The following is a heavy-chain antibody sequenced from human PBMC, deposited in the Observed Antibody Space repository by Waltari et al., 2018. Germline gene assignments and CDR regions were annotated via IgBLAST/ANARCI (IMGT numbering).Heavy chain of an antibody. Sequence: EVQLVESGGGLVQPGGSLSLSCEASGFPFSSSYMHWVRQAPGKGLVWVSRINTDGSSTNYADSVKGRFTISRDNGKNTLYLQMNSLRAEDAAVYYCARDGGGNGYIHYWGQGTLVTVSS. CDR2: INTDGSST. D-gene: IGHD3-16*01. V-gene: IGHV3-74*01. J-gene: IGHJ4*02. CDR1: GFPFSSSY. CDR3: ARDGGGNGYIHY.